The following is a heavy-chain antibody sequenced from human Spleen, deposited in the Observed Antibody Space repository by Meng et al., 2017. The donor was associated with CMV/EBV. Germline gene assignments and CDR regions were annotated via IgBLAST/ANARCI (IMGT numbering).Heavy chain of an antibody. J-gene: IGHJ6*02. CDR1: GLNVHDHG. Sequence: GGSLRLSCVGSGLNVHDHGTHWVRQAPGKGLEWVSGIIWGDGRVGYAESVKGRFTISRDRDENSVFLEMKSLRVEDTALYYCVKDIQPGGAAVWGQGTTVTVSS. D-gene: IGHD1-14*01. CDR2: IIWGDGRV. V-gene: IGHV3-9*01. CDR3: VKDIQPGGAAV.